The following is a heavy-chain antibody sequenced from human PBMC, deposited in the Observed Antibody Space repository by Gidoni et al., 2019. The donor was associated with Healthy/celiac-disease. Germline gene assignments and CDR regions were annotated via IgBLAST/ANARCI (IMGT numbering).Heavy chain of an antibody. J-gene: IGHJ4*02. V-gene: IGHV3-30*02. D-gene: IGHD1-26*01. CDR1: GFTFSSYG. CDR2: IRYDGSNK. CDR3: AKDAELVGATGY. Sequence: QVQLVESGGGVVQPGGSLRLSCAASGFTFSSYGMHWVRQAPGKGLVWVAFIRYDGSNKYYADSVKGRFTISRDNSKNTLYLQMNSLRAEDTAVYYCAKDAELVGATGYWGQGTLVTVSS.